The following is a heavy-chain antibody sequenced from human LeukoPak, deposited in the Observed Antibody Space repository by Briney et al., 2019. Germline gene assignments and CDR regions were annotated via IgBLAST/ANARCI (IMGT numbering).Heavy chain of an antibody. J-gene: IGHJ4*02. CDR3: ARAQYYSDSTGYYYLHY. CDR1: GFTFSSYH. Sequence: PGGSLRLSCVGSGFTFSSYHMNWVRQAPGKGLEWVSYISSSSSTIYYADSVEGRFTISRDNAKNSLYLQTNSLRAEDTAVYYCARAQYYSDSTGYYYLHYWGQGTLVTVSS. V-gene: IGHV3-48*01. D-gene: IGHD3-22*01. CDR2: ISSSSSTI.